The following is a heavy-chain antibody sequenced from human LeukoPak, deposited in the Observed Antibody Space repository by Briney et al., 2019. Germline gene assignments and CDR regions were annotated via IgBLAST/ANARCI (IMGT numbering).Heavy chain of an antibody. J-gene: IGHJ4*02. Sequence: GGSLRLSCAASGFTFSSYSMNWVRQAPGKGLEWVSPISSSSSYIYYADSVKGRFTISRDNAKNSLYLQMNSLRAEDTAVYYCARDNGYSSSWYDRDFDYWGQGTLVTVSS. D-gene: IGHD6-13*01. V-gene: IGHV3-21*01. CDR1: GFTFSSYS. CDR2: ISSSSSYI. CDR3: ARDNGYSSSWYDRDFDY.